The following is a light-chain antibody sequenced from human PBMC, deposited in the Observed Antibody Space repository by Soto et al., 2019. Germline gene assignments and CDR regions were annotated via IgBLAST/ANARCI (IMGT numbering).Light chain of an antibody. CDR2: GNT. V-gene: IGLV1-40*01. CDR1: SSNIGAGYD. Sequence: QSVLTQPPSVSGAPGQRVTISCTGGSSNIGAGYDVPWYQQLPGRAPKLLIYGNTNRPSGVPDRFSGSKSGTSASLAITGLQAEDEADYYCLSFDSSLSVVFGGGTKLTVL. CDR3: LSFDSSLSVV. J-gene: IGLJ2*01.